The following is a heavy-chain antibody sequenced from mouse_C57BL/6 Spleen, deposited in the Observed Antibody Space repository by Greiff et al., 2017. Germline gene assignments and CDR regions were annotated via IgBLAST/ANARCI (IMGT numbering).Heavy chain of an antibody. CDR3: ARSGGYSSFWFAY. CDR2: ISSGSSTI. D-gene: IGHD1-1*01. J-gene: IGHJ3*01. CDR1: GFTFSDYG. Sequence: EVKLVESGGGLVKPGGSLKLSCAASGFTFSDYGMHWVRQAPEKGLEWVAYISSGSSTIYYADTVKGRFTISRDNAKNTLFLQMTSLRSEDTAMYYCARSGGYSSFWFAYWGQGTLVTVSA. V-gene: IGHV5-17*01.